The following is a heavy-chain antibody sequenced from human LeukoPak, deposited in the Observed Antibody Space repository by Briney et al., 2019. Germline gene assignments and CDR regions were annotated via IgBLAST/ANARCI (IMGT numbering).Heavy chain of an antibody. J-gene: IGHJ5*02. Sequence: GESLKISCKGSGYNFTSYWIGWVRQMPGKGLEWMGIIYPGDSDTRYSPSFQGQVTISADKSISTAYLQWSSLKASDTAMYYCARQVPAAMSSFDPWGQGTLVTVSS. V-gene: IGHV5-51*01. CDR1: GYNFTSYW. CDR3: ARQVPAAMSSFDP. CDR2: IYPGDSDT. D-gene: IGHD2-2*01.